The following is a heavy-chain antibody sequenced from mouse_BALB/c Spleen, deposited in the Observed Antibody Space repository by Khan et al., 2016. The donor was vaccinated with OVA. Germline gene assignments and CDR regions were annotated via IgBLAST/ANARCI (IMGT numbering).Heavy chain of an antibody. CDR3: ARVGAAYYRNDGGAIEY. J-gene: IGHJ4*01. CDR1: GYTFTTAG. V-gene: IGHV9-4*02. Sequence: LVESGPALKKPGETVRISCKASGYTFTTAGIQWVQKMPGKGLKWIGWINTHSGVPKYAEDFKGRFAFSLAISVNTAYLQITNLKNDDTATYCCARVGAAYYRNDGGAIEYWGQGTSVTVSS. D-gene: IGHD2-14*01. CDR2: INTHSGVP.